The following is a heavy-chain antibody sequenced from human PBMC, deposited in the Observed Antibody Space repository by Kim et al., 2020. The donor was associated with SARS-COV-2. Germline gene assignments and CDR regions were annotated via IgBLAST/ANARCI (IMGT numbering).Heavy chain of an antibody. CDR3: ARERWSDPVIFGVVIGYDP. CDR1: GGSISSSSYY. V-gene: IGHV4-39*07. J-gene: IGHJ5*02. D-gene: IGHD3-3*01. CDR2: IYYSGST. Sequence: SETLSLTCTVSGGSISSSSYYWGWIRQPPGKGLEWIGSIYYSGSTYYNPSLKSRVTISVDTSKNQFSLKLSSVTAADTAVYYCARERWSDPVIFGVVIGYDPWGQGTLVTVSS.